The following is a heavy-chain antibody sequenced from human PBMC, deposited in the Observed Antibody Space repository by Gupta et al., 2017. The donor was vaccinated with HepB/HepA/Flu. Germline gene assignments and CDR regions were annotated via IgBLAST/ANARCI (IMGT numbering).Heavy chain of an antibody. CDR2: MNPNSGNT. CDR3: ARGRYCSSTSCYIHYYYMDV. D-gene: IGHD2-2*02. Sequence: QVQLVQSGAEVRKPGASVKVSCKASGYTFTSYDINWVRQATGQGLEWMGWMNPNSGNTGYAQKFQGRVTITRNTSISTAYMELSSLRSEETAVYYCARGRYCSSTSCYIHYYYMDVWGKGTTVTVSS. CDR1: GYTFTSYD. V-gene: IGHV1-8*03. J-gene: IGHJ6*03.